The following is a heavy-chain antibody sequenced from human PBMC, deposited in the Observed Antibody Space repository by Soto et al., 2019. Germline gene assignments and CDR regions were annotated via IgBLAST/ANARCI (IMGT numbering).Heavy chain of an antibody. CDR1: GGSISSSSYY. J-gene: IGHJ6*02. CDR2: IYYSGST. CDR3: ARNWNYYYYGMDV. Sequence: NPSETLSLTCTFSGGSISSSSYYWGWIRQPPGKGLEWIGSIYYSGSTYYNPSLKSRVTISVDTSKNQFSLKLSSVTAADTAVYYCARNWNYYYYGMDVWGQGTTVTVSS. D-gene: IGHD1-1*01. V-gene: IGHV4-39*01.